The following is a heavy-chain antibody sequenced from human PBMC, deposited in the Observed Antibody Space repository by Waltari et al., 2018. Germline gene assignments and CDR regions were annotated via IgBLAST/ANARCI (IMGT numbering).Heavy chain of an antibody. D-gene: IGHD5-18*01. CDR1: GFTFSSYW. CDR2: IKQDGSEK. CDR3: AREYSYGGGIFDY. V-gene: IGHV3-7*01. Sequence: EVQLVESGGGLVQPGGSLRLSCAASGFTFSSYWLSWVRQAPGKGLEWVANIKQDGSEKYYVDSVKGRFTISRDNAKNSLYLQMNSLRAEDTAVYYCAREYSYGGGIFDYWGQGTLVTVSS. J-gene: IGHJ4*02.